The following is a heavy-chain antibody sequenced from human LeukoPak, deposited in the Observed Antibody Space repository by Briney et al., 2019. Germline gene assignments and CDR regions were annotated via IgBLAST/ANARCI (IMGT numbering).Heavy chain of an antibody. CDR2: IHYSGST. J-gene: IGHJ4*02. CDR1: GGSFTSADNY. Sequence: SETLSLTCTVSGGSFTSADNYCSWIRQPPGKGLEWIGYIHYSGSTFYNPSLKSRVTMSVDTSKNQFSLKLNSVTAADTAVYYCARGFSYCSGGSCYLDYWGQGTPVTVSS. CDR3: ARGFSYCSGGSCYLDY. V-gene: IGHV4-30-4*01. D-gene: IGHD2-15*01.